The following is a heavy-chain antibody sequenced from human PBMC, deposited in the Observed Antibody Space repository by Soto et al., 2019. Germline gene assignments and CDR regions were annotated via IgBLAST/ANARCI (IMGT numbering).Heavy chain of an antibody. D-gene: IGHD6-19*01. J-gene: IGHJ4*02. CDR3: ARYPPGYSSGWYYFDY. V-gene: IGHV5-51*03. CDR2: IYPGDSDT. Sequence: EVQLVQSGAEVKKPGESLKISCKGSGYSFTSYWIGWVRQMPGKGLEWMGIIYPGDSDTRYSPSFQGQVTISADKSISTAYLQWSSLKASDTAMYYCARYPPGYSSGWYYFDYWGQGTLVTVSS. CDR1: GYSFTSYW.